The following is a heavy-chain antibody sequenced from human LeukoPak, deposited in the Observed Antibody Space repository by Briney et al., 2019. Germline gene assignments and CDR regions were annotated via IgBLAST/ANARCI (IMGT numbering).Heavy chain of an antibody. CDR2: INLSGGST. V-gene: IGHV1-46*01. CDR1: GYTFTRYY. CDR3: ARAPRGHGDYNFDY. J-gene: IGHJ4*02. Sequence: ASVKVSCKASGYTFTRYYMHWVRQAPGQGLEWMGVINLSGGSTNYAQKFQGRVTMTRDTSSNTLYMELSSLRSEDTAVYYCARAPRGHGDYNFDYWGQGTLVTVSS. D-gene: IGHD4-17*01.